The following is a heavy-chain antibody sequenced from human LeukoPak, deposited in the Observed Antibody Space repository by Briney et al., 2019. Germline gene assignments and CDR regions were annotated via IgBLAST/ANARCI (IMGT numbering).Heavy chain of an antibody. V-gene: IGHV3-30*02. CDR1: GFTFSRYG. D-gene: IGHD3-9*01. CDR2: IQTDGSTK. J-gene: IGHJ3*01. Sequence: GGSLRLTCVSSGFTFSRYGIHWVRQDPGKGLEWVSFIQTDGSTKYYSDSVKGRFTISRDNPKNTVYLQMNSLSTEDTAVYYCAIEISRLVIHAFDLWGQGTMVTVSS. CDR3: AIEISRLVIHAFDL.